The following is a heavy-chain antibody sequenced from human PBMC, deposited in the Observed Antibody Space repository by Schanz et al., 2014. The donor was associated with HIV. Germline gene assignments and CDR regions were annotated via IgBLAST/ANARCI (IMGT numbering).Heavy chain of an antibody. CDR1: GFTFSDYY. CDR2: ISGSGNTI. J-gene: IGHJ1*01. Sequence: VQLVESGGGLVKPGGSLRLSCAASGFTFSDYYMSWIRQAPGKGLEWVSYISGSGNTIYYADSVKGRFTVFRDNSKNTLYLQMNSLSPEDTAVYYCARDNRGDYYLDSWGQGTLVTVSS. CDR3: ARDNRGDYYLDS. V-gene: IGHV3-11*04. D-gene: IGHD4-17*01.